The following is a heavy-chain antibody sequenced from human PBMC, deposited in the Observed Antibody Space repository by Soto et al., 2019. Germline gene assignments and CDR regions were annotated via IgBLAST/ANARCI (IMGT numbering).Heavy chain of an antibody. CDR1: GYTFPVYY. J-gene: IGHJ4*02. V-gene: IGHV1-2*02. D-gene: IGHD1-26*01. Sequence: AAVKVSCKASGYTFPVYYMHWVRQAPRQGLEWMGWINPKSGGTMYPQKFQGRVTMTWDTSISTAYMALTRLRSDDTAVYYCARDLAKGGGSAGFDYWGQGTLVTVSS. CDR3: ARDLAKGGGSAGFDY. CDR2: INPKSGGT.